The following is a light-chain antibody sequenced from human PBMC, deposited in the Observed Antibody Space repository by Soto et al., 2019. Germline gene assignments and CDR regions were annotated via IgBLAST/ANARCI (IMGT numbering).Light chain of an antibody. CDR2: GAS. Sequence: EIVLTQSPGTLSLSPGERATLSCRASQSVSSSYLAWYQQKPGQAPRLLIYGASSRATGLPDRFSGSGSGTDFTLTISRLEPEDFAVYYCHQYGSSPSTFGQGTKVDI. CDR1: QSVSSSY. J-gene: IGKJ1*01. V-gene: IGKV3-20*01. CDR3: HQYGSSPST.